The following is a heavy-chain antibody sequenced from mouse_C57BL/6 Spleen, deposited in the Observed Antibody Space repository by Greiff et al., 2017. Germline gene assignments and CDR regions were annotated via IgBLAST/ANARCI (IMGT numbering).Heavy chain of an antibody. Sequence: QVQLKQSGAELARPGASVKLSCKASGYTFTSYGISWVKQRTGQGLEWIGEIYPRSGNTYYNEKFKGKATLTADKSSSTAYMELRSLTSEDSAVYFCARRGYEYQFAYWGQGTLVTVSA. CDR1: GYTFTSYG. D-gene: IGHD2-4*01. CDR2: IYPRSGNT. CDR3: ARRGYEYQFAY. J-gene: IGHJ3*01. V-gene: IGHV1-81*01.